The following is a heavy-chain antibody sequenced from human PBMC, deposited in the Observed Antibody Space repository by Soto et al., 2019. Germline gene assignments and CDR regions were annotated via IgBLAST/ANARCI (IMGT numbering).Heavy chain of an antibody. CDR1: GFTFSNAW. CDR3: TTVGYRDYGLALAV. Sequence: VRLVESGGGLVKPGGSLRLSCAASGFTFSNAWMSWVRQAPGKGLEWVGRIKSQTDGGTTHYAAPVKARFTISRDDSRNPLYLQMSSLKTDDTAMYYCTTVGYRDYGLALAVWGQGTLVTVSS. D-gene: IGHD4-17*01. CDR2: IKSQTDGGTT. J-gene: IGHJ3*01. V-gene: IGHV3-15*01.